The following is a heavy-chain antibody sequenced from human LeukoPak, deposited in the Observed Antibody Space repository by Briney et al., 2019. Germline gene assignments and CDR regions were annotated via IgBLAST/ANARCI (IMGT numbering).Heavy chain of an antibody. V-gene: IGHV1-69*05. CDR1: GGTFSSYA. CDR3: ARGDLVGATSWFDP. Sequence: ASVKVSCKASGGTFSSYAISWVRQAPGQGLEWMGGIIPIFGTANYAQKFQGRVTITTDESTSTAYIELSSLRSEDTAVYYCARGDLVGATSWFDPWGQGTLVTVSS. J-gene: IGHJ5*02. D-gene: IGHD1-26*01. CDR2: IIPIFGTA.